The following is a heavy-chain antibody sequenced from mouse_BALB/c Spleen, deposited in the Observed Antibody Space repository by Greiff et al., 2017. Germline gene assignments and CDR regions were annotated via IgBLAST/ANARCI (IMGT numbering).Heavy chain of an antibody. CDR2: IWAGGST. CDR1: GFSLTSYG. J-gene: IGHJ1*01. Sequence: QVQLQQSGPGLVAPSQSLSITCTVSGFSLTSYGVHWVRQPPGKGLEWLGVIWAGGSTNYNSALMSRLSISKDNSKSQVFLKMNSLQTDDTAMYYCARNDYGSSYGYFDVWGAGTTVTVSS. D-gene: IGHD1-1*01. CDR3: ARNDYGSSYGYFDV. V-gene: IGHV2-9*02.